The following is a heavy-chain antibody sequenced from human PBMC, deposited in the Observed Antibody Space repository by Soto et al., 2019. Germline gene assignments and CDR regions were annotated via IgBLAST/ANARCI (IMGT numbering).Heavy chain of an antibody. J-gene: IGHJ1*01. V-gene: IGHV3-74*01. CDR1: GFTFSSYW. CDR3: ARLPNKSPQN. Sequence: EVQLVESGGGLVQPGGSLRLSCAASGFTFSSYWMHWVRQAPGKGLVWVSSISNDASSTSYADPVKGRFTISRDNAKNTVFLQMNSVRAEDTAVYYCARLPNKSPQNWGQGTLVIVSP. CDR2: ISNDASST.